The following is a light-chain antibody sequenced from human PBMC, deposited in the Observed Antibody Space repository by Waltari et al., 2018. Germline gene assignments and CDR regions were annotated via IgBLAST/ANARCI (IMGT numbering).Light chain of an antibody. Sequence: DIVMTQSPLSLPVTPGEPASISCRSSQSLLHSNGYNYLDWYLQKPGQSPQLLIYLGSNRASGVPVRFSGSGSGTDFTLKISRVEAEDVGVYYCMQALQTPRFGQGTRLEIK. V-gene: IGKV2-28*01. CDR1: QSLLHSNGYNY. CDR3: MQALQTPR. J-gene: IGKJ5*01. CDR2: LGS.